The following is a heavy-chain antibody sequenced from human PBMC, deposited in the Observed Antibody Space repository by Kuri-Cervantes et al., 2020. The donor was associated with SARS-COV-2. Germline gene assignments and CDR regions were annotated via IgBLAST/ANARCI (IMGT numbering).Heavy chain of an antibody. CDR1: GFTFDDYA. Sequence: SLKISCAASGFTFDDYAMHWIRQPPGKGLEWVAGISWNGGSIGYVDSVKGRFTISRDNFKNMLYLQMNSLRAEDTAVYYCARINDYGDSSPYYYYMDAWGKGTTVTVSS. D-gene: IGHD4-17*01. CDR3: ARINDYGDSSPYYYYMDA. CDR2: ISWNGGSI. J-gene: IGHJ6*03. V-gene: IGHV3-9*01.